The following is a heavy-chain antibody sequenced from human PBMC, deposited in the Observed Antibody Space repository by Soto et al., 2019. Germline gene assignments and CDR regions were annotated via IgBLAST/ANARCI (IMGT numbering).Heavy chain of an antibody. CDR1: GFTFSNAW. J-gene: IGHJ4*02. D-gene: IGHD7-27*01. Sequence: PGGSLRLSCAASGFTFSNAWMHWVRQAPGKGLEWVGHVKRKIDGGTAEYAAPVKDRFTISRDDSKDTLYLQMDSLQTEDTAVYYCATDQNIYETGFFWGQGTLVTVSS. CDR2: VKRKIDGGTA. V-gene: IGHV3-15*07. CDR3: ATDQNIYETGFF.